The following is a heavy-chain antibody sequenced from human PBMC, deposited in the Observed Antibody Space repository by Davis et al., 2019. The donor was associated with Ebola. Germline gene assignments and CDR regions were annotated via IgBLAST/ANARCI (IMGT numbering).Heavy chain of an antibody. CDR1: GGSFSGYY. CDR2: INHSGGT. CDR3: AVIAAAGTDFDY. D-gene: IGHD6-13*01. J-gene: IGHJ4*02. Sequence: MPSETLSLTCAVYGGSFSGYYWSWIRQPPGKGLEWIGEINHSGGTNYNPSLKSRVTISVDTSKNQFSLKLSSVTAADTAVYYCAVIAAAGTDFDYWGQGTLVTVSS. V-gene: IGHV4-34*01.